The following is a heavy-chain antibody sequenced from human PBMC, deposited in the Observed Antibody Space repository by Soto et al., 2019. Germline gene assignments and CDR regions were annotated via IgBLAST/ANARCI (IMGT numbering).Heavy chain of an antibody. Sequence: QVQLVQSGAEVKKPGASVKVSCKASGYTFTHYAMHWVRQAPGQRPEWMGWINAGNGNTKFSQRFQGRVTITRDTSANIAYMELSSLTSEDTAVYYCARAGFCSTSSCSDAFDIWGQGTMVTVSS. J-gene: IGHJ3*02. D-gene: IGHD2-2*01. V-gene: IGHV1-3*01. CDR1: GYTFTHYA. CDR2: INAGNGNT. CDR3: ARAGFCSTSSCSDAFDI.